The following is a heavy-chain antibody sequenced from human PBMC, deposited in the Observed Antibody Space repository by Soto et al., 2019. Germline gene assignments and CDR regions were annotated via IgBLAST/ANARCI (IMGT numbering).Heavy chain of an antibody. J-gene: IGHJ6*02. CDR2: IYYSGST. V-gene: IGHV4-59*08. D-gene: IGHD6-19*01. CDR1: GGSISSYY. Sequence: SETLSLTCTVSGGSISSYYWSWIRQPPGKGLEWIGYIYYSGSTNYNPSLKSRVTISVDTSKNQFSLKLSSVTAADTAVYYCARQLESSGWYPGRGYYYYYGMDVWGQGTTVTVSS. CDR3: ARQLESSGWYPGRGYYYYYGMDV.